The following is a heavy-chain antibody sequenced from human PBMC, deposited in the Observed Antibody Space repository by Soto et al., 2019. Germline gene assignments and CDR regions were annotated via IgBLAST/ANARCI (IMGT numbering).Heavy chain of an antibody. Sequence: SGSTLVNPTQTLTLTCTFSGFSLSTSGMCVSWIRQPPGKALEWLARIDWDDDKYYSTSLKTRLTISKDTSKNQVVLTMTNMDPVDTATYYCARTPYYYDSSGSYAFDIWGQGTMVTVSS. CDR1: GFSLSTSGMC. D-gene: IGHD3-22*01. V-gene: IGHV2-70*11. J-gene: IGHJ3*02. CDR3: ARTPYYYDSSGSYAFDI. CDR2: IDWDDDK.